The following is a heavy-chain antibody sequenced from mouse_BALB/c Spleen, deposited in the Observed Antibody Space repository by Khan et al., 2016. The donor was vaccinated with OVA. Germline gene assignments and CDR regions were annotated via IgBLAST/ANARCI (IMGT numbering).Heavy chain of an antibody. J-gene: IGHJ3*01. CDR1: GYTFTSYT. CDR3: VRDGAYHRNDGWFAY. V-gene: IGHV1-4*01. Sequence: QVQLQQSGAELARPGASVKMSCKASGYTFTSYTIHWKKKRPGQGLEWIGYINPSNGYTNYNQKFKDKVTLTTDKSSTTAYLQLSSLTSDDSAVYNCVRDGAYHRNDGWFAYWGQGTLVTVSA. CDR2: INPSNGYT. D-gene: IGHD2-14*01.